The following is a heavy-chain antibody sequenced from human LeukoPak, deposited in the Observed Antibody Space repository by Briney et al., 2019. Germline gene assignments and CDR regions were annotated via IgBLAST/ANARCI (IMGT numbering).Heavy chain of an antibody. D-gene: IGHD6-13*01. J-gene: IGHJ5*02. CDR2: IYYSGST. V-gene: IGHV4-39*01. CDR3: ARQLHSSSPVEYNWFDP. CDR1: GGSISSSSYY. Sequence: PSETLSLTCTVSGGSISSSSYYWGWIRQPPGKGLEWIGSIYYSGSTYYNPSLKSRVTISVDTSKNQLSLKLSSVTAADTAVYYCARQLHSSSPVEYNWFDPWGQGTLVTVSS.